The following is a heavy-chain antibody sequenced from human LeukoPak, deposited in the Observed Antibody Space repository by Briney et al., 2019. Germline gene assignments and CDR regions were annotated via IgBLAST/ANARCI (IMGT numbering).Heavy chain of an antibody. V-gene: IGHV1-2*02. Sequence: ASVKVSCKASGYTFTGYYMHWVRQAPGQGLEWMGWINPNSGGTNYAQKLQGRVTMTRNTSISTAYMELSSLRSEDTAVYYCARRPSYDILTGYYATNWFDPWGQGTLVTVSS. CDR3: ARRPSYDILTGYYATNWFDP. CDR1: GYTFTGYY. CDR2: INPNSGGT. D-gene: IGHD3-9*01. J-gene: IGHJ5*02.